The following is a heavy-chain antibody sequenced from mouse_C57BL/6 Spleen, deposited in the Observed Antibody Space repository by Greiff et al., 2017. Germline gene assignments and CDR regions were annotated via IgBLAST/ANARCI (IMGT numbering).Heavy chain of an antibody. CDR2: INPSSGYT. CDR3: ASWCLWYPWYFDV. Sequence: QVQLQQSGAELAKPGASVKLSCKASGYTFTSYWMHWVKQRPGQGLEWIGYINPSSGYTKYNQKFKDKAPLTADKSSSTAYMQLSSLTYEDSAVYYCASWCLWYPWYFDVWGTGTTVTVSS. J-gene: IGHJ1*03. CDR1: GYTFTSYW. D-gene: IGHD2-1*01. V-gene: IGHV1-7*01.